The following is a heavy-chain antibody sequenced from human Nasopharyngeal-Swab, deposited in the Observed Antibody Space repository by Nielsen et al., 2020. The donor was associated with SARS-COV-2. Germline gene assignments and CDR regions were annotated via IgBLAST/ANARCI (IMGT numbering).Heavy chain of an antibody. Sequence: SETLSLTCTVSGGSISSYYWSWIRQPPGKGLEWIGYIYYSGSTNYNPSLKSRVTISVDTSKNQFSLKLSSVTAADTAVYYCARAPKKPHFDYWGQGTLVTVSS. CDR2: IYYSGST. CDR3: ARAPKKPHFDY. CDR1: GGSISSYY. V-gene: IGHV4-59*12. J-gene: IGHJ4*02.